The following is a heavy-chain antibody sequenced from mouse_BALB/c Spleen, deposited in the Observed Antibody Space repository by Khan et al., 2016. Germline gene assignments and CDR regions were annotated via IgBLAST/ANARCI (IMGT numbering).Heavy chain of an antibody. V-gene: IGHV6-6*01. J-gene: IGHJ2*01. CDR1: GFTFGDAW. CDR3: TRHWGGFDY. D-gene: IGHD4-1*01. Sequence: EVKLEVSGGGLVQPGGSMKLSCAASGFTFGDAWMDWVRQSPEKGLEWVAEIRNKPNNHATYYAESVKGRFTISRDDSKSSVYLQMNSLRAEDTGIYYCTRHWGGFDYWGQGTTLTVSS. CDR2: IRNKPNNHAT.